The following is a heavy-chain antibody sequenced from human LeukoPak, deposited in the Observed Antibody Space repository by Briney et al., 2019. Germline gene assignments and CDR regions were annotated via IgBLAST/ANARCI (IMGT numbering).Heavy chain of an antibody. CDR1: GFTVSSNY. CDR2: IYSGGST. CDR3: ATEYSSGWGDQYFQH. D-gene: IGHD6-19*01. V-gene: IGHV3-53*01. Sequence: GGSLRLSCAASGFTVSSNYMSWVRQAPGKGLEWVSVIYSGGSTYYADSVKGRFTISRDNSKNTLYLQMNSLRAEDTAVYYCATEYSSGWGDQYFQHWGQGTLVTVSS. J-gene: IGHJ1*01.